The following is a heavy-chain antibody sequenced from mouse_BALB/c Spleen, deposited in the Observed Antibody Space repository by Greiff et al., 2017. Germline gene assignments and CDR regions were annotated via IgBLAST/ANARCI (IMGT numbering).Heavy chain of an antibody. V-gene: IGHV5-17*02. J-gene: IGHJ4*01. Sequence: EVKLVESGGGLVQPGGSRKLSCAASGFTFSSFGMHWVRQAPEKGLEWVAYISSGSSTIYYADTVKGRFTISRDNPKNTLFLQMTSLRSEDTAMYYCARGGSSLYYYAMDYWGQGTSVTVSS. CDR3: ARGGSSLYYYAMDY. CDR1: GFTFSSFG. CDR2: ISSGSSTI. D-gene: IGHD1-1*01.